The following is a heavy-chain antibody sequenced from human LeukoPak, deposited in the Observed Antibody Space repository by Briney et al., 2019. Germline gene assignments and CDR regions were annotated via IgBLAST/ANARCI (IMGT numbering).Heavy chain of an antibody. CDR2: ISNSGSMI. V-gene: IGHV3-48*02. CDR3: ARGRPHGSDY. CDR1: GLTFSSYN. Sequence: GGSLRLSCAVSGLTFSSYNMNWVRQAPGKGLEWVSYISNSGSMIYYADSVKGRFTLSRDNAKNSLYLQMNSLRDEDTAVYYCARGRPHGSDYWGQGTLVTVSS. J-gene: IGHJ4*02. D-gene: IGHD2-15*01.